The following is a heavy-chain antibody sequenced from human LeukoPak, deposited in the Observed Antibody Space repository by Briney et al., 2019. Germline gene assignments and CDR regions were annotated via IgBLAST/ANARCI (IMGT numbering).Heavy chain of an antibody. CDR1: GFTLSKYG. CDR2: ISGSSGTT. CDR3: AKEVSIISRGLDY. V-gene: IGHV3-23*01. Sequence: GGSLRLSCAVSGFTLSKYGMSWVRQAPGKGLEWVSAISGSSGTTYYADSVRGRFTISRDNSKNTLYLQMYSLGAEDTAVYYCAKEVSIISRGLDYWGQGILVTVSS. D-gene: IGHD2-21*01. J-gene: IGHJ4*02.